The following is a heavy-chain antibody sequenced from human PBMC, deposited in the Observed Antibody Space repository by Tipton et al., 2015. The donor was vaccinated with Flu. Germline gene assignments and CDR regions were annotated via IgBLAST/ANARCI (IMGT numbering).Heavy chain of an antibody. J-gene: IGHJ5*02. V-gene: IGHV4-38-2*01. D-gene: IGHD6-19*01. Sequence: TLSLTCAVSGDSISSDFYWAWIRQPPGKGLEWIGNVFYTGTTDYNPSLKSRVTISVDISKNQFSLKLRSVTAADTAVYYCAAVAGNGNWFDPWGLGVLVTVSS. CDR1: GDSISSDFY. CDR2: VFYTGTT. CDR3: AAVAGNGNWFDP.